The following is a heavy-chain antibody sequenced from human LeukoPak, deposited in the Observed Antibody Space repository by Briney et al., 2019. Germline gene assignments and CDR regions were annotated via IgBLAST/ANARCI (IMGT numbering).Heavy chain of an antibody. CDR2: IYYSGST. D-gene: IGHD3-10*01. J-gene: IGHJ4*02. Sequence: SQTLSLTCTVSGGSISSGGYYWSWTRQHPGKGLEWIGYIYYSGSTYYNPSLKSRVTISVDTSKNQFSLKLSSVTAADTAVYYCARGQNYYGSGSYDYWGQGTLVTVSS. CDR3: ARGQNYYGSGSYDY. CDR1: GGSISSGGYY. V-gene: IGHV4-31*03.